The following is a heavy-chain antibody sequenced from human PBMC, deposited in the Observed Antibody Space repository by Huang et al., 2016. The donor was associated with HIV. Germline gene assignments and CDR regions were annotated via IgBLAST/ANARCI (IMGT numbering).Heavy chain of an antibody. J-gene: IGHJ4*01. CDR1: GFIFSDYW. V-gene: IGHV3-74*02. Sequence: EVELAESGGGSVRPGQSLRLSCVGSGFIFSDYWMHWVRQIPGKGLMLVARIESDGSRTSYADSVKGRFTIYRDNAKNTVYLQMSSLRVDDTAVYYCVRAKEKGYDFWSGYRYWGQGVQVTVSS. CDR2: IESDGSRT. D-gene: IGHD3-3*01. CDR3: VRAKEKGYDFWSGYRY.